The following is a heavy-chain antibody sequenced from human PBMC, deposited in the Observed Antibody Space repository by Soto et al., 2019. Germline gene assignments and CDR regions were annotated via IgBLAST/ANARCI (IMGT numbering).Heavy chain of an antibody. CDR1: GGSISSYY. CDR3: ARRYGDYFDY. CDR2: IYYSGST. Sequence: TLSLTCTVSGGSISSYYWSWIRQPPGKGPEWIGYIYYSGSTNYNPSLKSRVTISVDTSKNQFSLKLSSVTAADTAVYYCARRYGDYFDYWGQGTLVTVSS. J-gene: IGHJ4*02. D-gene: IGHD4-17*01. V-gene: IGHV4-59*08.